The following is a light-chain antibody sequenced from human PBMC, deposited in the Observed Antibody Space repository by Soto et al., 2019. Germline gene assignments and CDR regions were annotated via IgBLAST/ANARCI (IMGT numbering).Light chain of an antibody. Sequence: EIVLTQSPATLALSPGERATFSCRASQSVGSYLAWYQQKPGQTPRLLIFDALNRATGIPARFSGSGSGTDFTLTISSLEPEDFAIYYCQQRANWPLTFCGGTKVEIK. V-gene: IGKV3-11*01. CDR2: DAL. J-gene: IGKJ4*01. CDR3: QQRANWPLT. CDR1: QSVGSY.